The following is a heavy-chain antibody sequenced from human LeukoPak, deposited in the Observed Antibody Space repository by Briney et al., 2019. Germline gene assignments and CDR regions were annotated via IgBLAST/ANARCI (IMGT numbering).Heavy chain of an antibody. CDR3: ARDRGPGYSYGVLDY. J-gene: IGHJ4*02. CDR1: GGTFSSYA. D-gene: IGHD5-18*01. CDR2: IIPIFGTA. V-gene: IGHV1-69*13. Sequence: GASVKVSCKASGGTFSSYAISWVRQAPGQGLEWMGGIIPIFGTANYAQKFQGRVTITAGESTSTAYMELSSLRSEDTAVYYCARDRGPGYSYGVLDYWGQGTLVTVSS.